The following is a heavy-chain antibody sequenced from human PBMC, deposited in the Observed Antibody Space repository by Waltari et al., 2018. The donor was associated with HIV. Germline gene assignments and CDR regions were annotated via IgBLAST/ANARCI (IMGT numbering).Heavy chain of an antibody. CDR3: ARAAYYYDSSGIDY. J-gene: IGHJ4*02. CDR2: IYHSGST. V-gene: IGHV4-38-2*02. D-gene: IGHD3-22*01. Sequence: QVQLQESGPGLVKPSETLSLTCTVTGYSIRSGYYWGWIRQPPGKGLEWIGSIYHSGSTYYNPSLKSRVTISVDTSKNQFSLKLSSVTAADTAVYYCARAAYYYDSSGIDYWGQGTLVTVSS. CDR1: GYSIRSGYY.